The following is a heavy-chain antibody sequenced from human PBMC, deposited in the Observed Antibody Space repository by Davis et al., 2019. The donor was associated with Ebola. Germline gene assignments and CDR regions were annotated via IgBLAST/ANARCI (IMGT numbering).Heavy chain of an antibody. Sequence: ASVKVSCKASGYTFTGYYMHWVRQAPGQGLEWMGWINPNSGGTNYAQKFQGRVTMTRDTSITTAYMDLSRLRSDDTALYYCARERESYYYDLWGQGTLVTVSS. V-gene: IGHV1-2*02. CDR1: GYTFTGYY. CDR3: ARERESYYYDL. CDR2: INPNSGGT. D-gene: IGHD3-16*01. J-gene: IGHJ4*02.